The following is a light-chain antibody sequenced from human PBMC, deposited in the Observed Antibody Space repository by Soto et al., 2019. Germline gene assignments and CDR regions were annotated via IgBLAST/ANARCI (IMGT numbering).Light chain of an antibody. CDR1: SSDVGGYNY. V-gene: IGLV2-14*01. CDR3: SSYTSSSTLPLYV. CDR2: DVS. Sequence: QSVLTQPASESGSPGQSITISCTGASSDVGGYNYVSWYQQHPGKAPKLMIYDVSNRPSGVSNRFSGSKSGNTASLTISGLQAEDEAYYYCSSYTSSSTLPLYVSGTGTKVTVL. J-gene: IGLJ1*01.